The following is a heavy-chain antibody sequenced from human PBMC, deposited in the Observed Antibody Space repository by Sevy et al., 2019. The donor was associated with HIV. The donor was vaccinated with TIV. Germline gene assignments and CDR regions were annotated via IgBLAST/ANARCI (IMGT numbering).Heavy chain of an antibody. Sequence: GGSLRLSCAASGFSYSSYGMHWVRQAPGKGLEWVAYIQYDGSNKDYADSVKGRFTISRDNSKNTLDLQMNSLRVEETVVYYCVKEGGGEGGDHWGQGTLVTVSS. J-gene: IGHJ4*02. CDR3: VKEGGGEGGDH. D-gene: IGHD2-21*01. CDR1: GFSYSSYG. CDR2: IQYDGSNK. V-gene: IGHV3-30*02.